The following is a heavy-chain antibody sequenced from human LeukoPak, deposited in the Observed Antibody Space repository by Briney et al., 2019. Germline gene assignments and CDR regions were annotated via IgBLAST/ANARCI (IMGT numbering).Heavy chain of an antibody. V-gene: IGHV3-30*18. CDR1: GFTFSSYG. Sequence: SGGSLRLSCAASGFTFSSYGMHWVRQAPGKGLEWVAVISYDGSNKYYADSVKGRFTISRDNSKNTLYLQMNSLRAEDTAVYYCAKDIIGGSSGSTMPDYWGQGTLVTVSS. CDR2: ISYDGSNK. CDR3: AKDIIGGSSGSTMPDY. J-gene: IGHJ4*02. D-gene: IGHD6-19*01.